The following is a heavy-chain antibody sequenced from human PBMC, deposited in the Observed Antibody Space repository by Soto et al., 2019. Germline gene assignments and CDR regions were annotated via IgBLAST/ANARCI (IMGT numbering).Heavy chain of an antibody. D-gene: IGHD2-15*01. J-gene: IGHJ1*01. CDR3: ARGQEYCSGGSCYSRYFQD. Sequence: SETLSLTCAVYGGSFSGYYWSWIRQPPGKGLEWIGEINHSGSTNYNPSLKSRVTISVDTSKNQFSLKLSSVTAADTAVYYCARGQEYCSGGSCYSRYFQDWGQGILVTVSS. V-gene: IGHV4-34*01. CDR1: GGSFSGYY. CDR2: INHSGST.